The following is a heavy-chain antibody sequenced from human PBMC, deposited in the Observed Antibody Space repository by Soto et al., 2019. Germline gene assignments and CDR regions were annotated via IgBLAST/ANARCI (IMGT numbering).Heavy chain of an antibody. CDR2: ISSHGGRT. V-gene: IGHV3-64D*06. CDR3: VKARATGPKSDFDY. Sequence: GGSLRLSCSASGFTFGTYTMHWVRQAPGRGPECASTISSHGGRTFYADFVKSRFTMSSDNSKNTLYLQMSSLRLEDTAVYYCVKARATGPKSDFDYWGQGTLVTVSS. D-gene: IGHD7-27*01. CDR1: GFTFGTYT. J-gene: IGHJ4*02.